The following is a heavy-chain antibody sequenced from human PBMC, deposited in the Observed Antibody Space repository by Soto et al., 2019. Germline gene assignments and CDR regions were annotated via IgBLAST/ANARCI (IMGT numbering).Heavy chain of an antibody. CDR1: GASIYTYY. CDR3: ARDHPNSSSWPYYYYGMDV. V-gene: IGHV4-59*01. CDR2: ISDGGST. Sequence: SETLSLTCNVSGASIYTYYWNWIRQSPGKGLEWIGYISDGGSTNYNPSLESRVTISLDTSKKQVSLKLSSVTAADTAVYYCARDHPNSSSWPYYYYGMDVWGQGTTVTVSS. J-gene: IGHJ6*02. D-gene: IGHD6-13*01.